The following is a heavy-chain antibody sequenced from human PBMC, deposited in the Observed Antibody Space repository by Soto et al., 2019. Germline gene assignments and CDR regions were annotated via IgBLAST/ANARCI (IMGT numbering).Heavy chain of an antibody. V-gene: IGHV3-23*01. CDR3: ARGYFGELSL. Sequence: EVQLSESGGGLVQPGGSLRRSCAASGFTFSNSAMSWVRQAPGKGLEWVSGLSGSGGSTYYADSVKGRFTISRDNSKNTLYLQMNSLRADDTAVYYCARGYFGELSLWGQGTLVTVSS. CDR1: GFTFSNSA. D-gene: IGHD3-10*01. J-gene: IGHJ4*02. CDR2: LSGSGGST.